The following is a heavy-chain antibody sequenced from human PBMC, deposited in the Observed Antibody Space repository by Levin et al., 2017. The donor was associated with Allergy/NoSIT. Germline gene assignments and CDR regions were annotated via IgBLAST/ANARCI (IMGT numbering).Heavy chain of an antibody. CDR2: ISYDGSNK. CDR3: AREFGGYYGDFYFDY. V-gene: IGHV3-30-3*01. CDR1: GFTFSSYA. J-gene: IGHJ4*02. Sequence: GESLKISCAASGFTFSSYAMHWVRQAPGKGLEWVAVISYDGSNKYYADSVKGRFTISRDNSKNTLYLQMNSLRAEDTAVYYCAREFGGYYGDFYFDYWGQGTLVTVSS. D-gene: IGHD4-17*01.